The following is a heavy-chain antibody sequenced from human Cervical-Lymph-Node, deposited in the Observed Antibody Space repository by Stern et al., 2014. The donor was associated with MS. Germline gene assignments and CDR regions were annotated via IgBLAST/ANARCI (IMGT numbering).Heavy chain of an antibody. CDR3: AREGGYSAGGYRLDY. CDR2: IRQDGSDK. Sequence: EVQLVESGGGLVQPGGPLRLSCAASGFTFNIFWMTWVRQAPGKGLEWVANIRQDGSDKYYVVSVKGRFPISRDNTKNSLFLHMNSLRAEDTAVYYCAREGGYSAGGYRLDYWGQGTLVTVSS. J-gene: IGHJ4*02. D-gene: IGHD5-12*01. V-gene: IGHV3-7*03. CDR1: GFTFNIFW.